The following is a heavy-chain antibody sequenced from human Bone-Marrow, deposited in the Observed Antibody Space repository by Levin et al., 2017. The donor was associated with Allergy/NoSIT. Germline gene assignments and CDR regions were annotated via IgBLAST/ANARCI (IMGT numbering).Heavy chain of an antibody. D-gene: IGHD3-22*01. CDR3: ARAVYESSGYDQLFDY. Sequence: GGSLRLSCAASGFTFSTYWMNWVRQAPGKGLEWVANIKQDGSEKYYVDSVKGRFTISRDNAKNSLYLQMNSLRAEDTAVYYCARAVYESSGYDQLFDYWGQGTLVTVSS. CDR2: IKQDGSEK. J-gene: IGHJ4*02. CDR1: GFTFSTYW. V-gene: IGHV3-7*01.